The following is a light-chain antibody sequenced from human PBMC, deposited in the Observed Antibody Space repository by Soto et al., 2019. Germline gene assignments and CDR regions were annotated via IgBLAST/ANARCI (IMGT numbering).Light chain of an antibody. Sequence: EIGLTQSPGTLSLSPGERGTLSCRARQSVSSSYLAWYQQKPGQAPRLLIYGASSRATDIPDRFSGRGSGTDFSLTISRLEPEDFAVYGCQQYGSSPPWTGGEGPEVEIK. CDR2: GAS. CDR1: QSVSSSY. CDR3: QQYGSSPPWT. V-gene: IGKV3-20*01. J-gene: IGKJ1*01.